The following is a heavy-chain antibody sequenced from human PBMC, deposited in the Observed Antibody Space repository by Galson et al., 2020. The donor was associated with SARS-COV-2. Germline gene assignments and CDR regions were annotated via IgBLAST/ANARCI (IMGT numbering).Heavy chain of an antibody. D-gene: IGHD3-3*01. CDR3: ATAPAFWSGYYMDV. CDR1: GYTLTELS. J-gene: IGHJ6*03. CDR2: FDPEDGET. Sequence: ASVKVSCKVSGYTLTELSMHWVRQAPGKGLEWMGGFDPEDGETIYAQKFQGRVTMTEDTSTDTAYMELSSLRSEETAVYYCATAPAFWSGYYMDVWGKGTTVTVSS. V-gene: IGHV1-24*01.